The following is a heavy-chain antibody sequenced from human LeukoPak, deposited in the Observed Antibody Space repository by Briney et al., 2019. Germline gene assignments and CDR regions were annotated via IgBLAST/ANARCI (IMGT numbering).Heavy chain of an antibody. Sequence: ASVKVSRKASGYTFTSYYMHWVRQAPGQGLEWMGIINPSGGSTSYAQKFQGGVTMARDTSTSTVYMELSSLRSEDTAVYYCARGSRVGYILNKSKFEFDYWGQGTLVTVSS. CDR2: INPSGGST. J-gene: IGHJ4*02. CDR1: GYTFTSYY. V-gene: IGHV1-46*03. CDR3: ARGSRVGYILNKSKFEFDY. D-gene: IGHD5-24*01.